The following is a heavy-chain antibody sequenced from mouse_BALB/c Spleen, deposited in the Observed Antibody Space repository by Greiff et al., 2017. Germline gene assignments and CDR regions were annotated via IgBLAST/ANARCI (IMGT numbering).Heavy chain of an antibody. D-gene: IGHD2-4*01. CDR1: GYSFTSYY. J-gene: IGHJ4*01. V-gene: IGHV1S135*01. Sequence: EVQLQQSGAELVRPGASVKISCKASGYSFTSYYMHWVKQSHGKSLEWIGYIDPFNGGTSYNQKFKGKATLTVDKSSSTAYMHLSSLTSEDSAVYYCAKDYDYAMDYWGQGTSVTVSS. CDR2: IDPFNGGT. CDR3: AKDYDYAMDY.